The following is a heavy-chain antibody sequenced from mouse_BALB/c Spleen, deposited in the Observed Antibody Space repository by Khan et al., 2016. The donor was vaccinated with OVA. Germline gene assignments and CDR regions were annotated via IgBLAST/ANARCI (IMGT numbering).Heavy chain of an antibody. CDR1: GYSITSDYA. V-gene: IGHV3-2*02. J-gene: IGHJ4*01. CDR2: ISYSGSS. Sequence: EVQLQESGPGLVKPSQSLSLTCTVTGYSITSDYAWNWIRQFPGNKLEWMGYISYSGSSSYPPSLKSRISITRDTSKNQFFLQLNSMTTEDTATYYCARGRTYWGQGTSCTVSS. CDR3: ARGRTY.